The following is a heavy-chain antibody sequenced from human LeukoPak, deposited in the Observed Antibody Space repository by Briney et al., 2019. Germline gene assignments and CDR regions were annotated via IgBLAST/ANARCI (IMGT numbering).Heavy chain of an antibody. CDR1: GYTFTTYG. CDR2: INVHNGDT. J-gene: IGHJ3*02. CDR3: ARIMEYYDFTPRGFDI. V-gene: IGHV1-18*01. D-gene: IGHD3/OR15-3a*01. Sequence: ASVKVSCKASGYTFTTYGITWVRQAPGQGLEWMGWINVHNGDTNYAQKLQGRVTLTTDTSTSTAYMELSRLTSDDTAIYYCARIMEYYDFTPRGFDIWGQGTMVAVSS.